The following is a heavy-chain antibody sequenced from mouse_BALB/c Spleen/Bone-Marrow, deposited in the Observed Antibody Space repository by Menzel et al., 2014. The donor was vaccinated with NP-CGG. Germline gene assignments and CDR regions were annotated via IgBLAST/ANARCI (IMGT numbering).Heavy chain of an antibody. CDR3: ARDTRLRRLDY. V-gene: IGHV3-2*02. Sequence: EVQLQQSGPGLVRPSQSLSLTCTVTGYSITSDYAWNWIRQFPGNKLEWMGYIGFSGSTTYNPSLKSRISTTRDTSRNQFFLQLNSVTTEDTATYYCARDTRLRRLDYWGQGTTLTVSS. CDR1: GYSITSDYA. J-gene: IGHJ2*01. D-gene: IGHD2-2*01. CDR2: IGFSGST.